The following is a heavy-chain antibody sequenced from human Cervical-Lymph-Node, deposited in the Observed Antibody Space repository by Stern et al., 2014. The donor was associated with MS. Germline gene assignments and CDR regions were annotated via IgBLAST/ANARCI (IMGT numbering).Heavy chain of an antibody. D-gene: IGHD7-27*01. CDR2: IYPSDSHT. CDR1: GYSFNTYW. CDR3: ARHQWENWGPYYFDQ. V-gene: IGHV5-51*01. Sequence: EVQLVESGAEVKKPGESLKISCKASGYSFNTYWIAWVRQMPGKGLEWMGIIYPSDSHTSYGPSFEGQVPISVDKSISTAYLQWRSLKASDTAMYYCARHQWENWGPYYFDQWGQGTLVTVSS. J-gene: IGHJ4*02.